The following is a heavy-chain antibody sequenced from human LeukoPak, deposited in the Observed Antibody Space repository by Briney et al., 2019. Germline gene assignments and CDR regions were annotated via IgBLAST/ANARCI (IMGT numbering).Heavy chain of an antibody. CDR2: IIPIFGTA. D-gene: IGHD3-10*01. CDR3: ARDLLWFGELFYWFDP. J-gene: IGHJ5*02. Sequence: SVKVSCKASGGTFSSYAISWVRQAPGQGLEWMGGIIPIFGTANYAQKFQGRVTITADKSTSTACMELSSLRSEDTAVYYCARDLLWFGELFYWFDPWGQGTLVTVSS. V-gene: IGHV1-69*06. CDR1: GGTFSSYA.